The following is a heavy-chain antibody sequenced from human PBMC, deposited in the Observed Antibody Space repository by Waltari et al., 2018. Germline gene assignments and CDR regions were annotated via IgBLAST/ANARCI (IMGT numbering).Heavy chain of an antibody. CDR2: VRGDGRT. J-gene: IGHJ4*02. D-gene: IGHD2-15*01. CDR3: ARDRGRGLYLDS. CDR1: GDSMSRTYC. Sequence: QLQESGPGLVKPSGTLSLTSGVSGDSMSRTYCWSWVRQPPGKGLEWIGQVRGDGRTNYNPSFASRVTVSLDTYNNQFSLMVTSATAADTAVYYCARDRGRGLYLDSWGPGTLVTVSP. V-gene: IGHV4-4*02.